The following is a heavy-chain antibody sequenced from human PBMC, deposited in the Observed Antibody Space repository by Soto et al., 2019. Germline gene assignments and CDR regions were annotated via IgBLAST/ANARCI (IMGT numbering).Heavy chain of an antibody. CDR1: GFTFSSYS. CDR2: ISSSSSYI. D-gene: IGHD2-15*01. Sequence: GGSLRLSCAASGFTFSSYSMNWVRQAPGKGLEWVSSISSSSSYIYYADTVKGRFTISRDNAKNSLYLQMNSLRAEDTAVYYCARAPLGCSGGSCYSRYGWFDPWGQGTLVTVSS. V-gene: IGHV3-21*01. CDR3: ARAPLGCSGGSCYSRYGWFDP. J-gene: IGHJ5*02.